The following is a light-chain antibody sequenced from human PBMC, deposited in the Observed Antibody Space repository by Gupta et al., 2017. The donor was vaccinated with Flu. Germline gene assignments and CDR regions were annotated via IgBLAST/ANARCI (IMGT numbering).Light chain of an antibody. CDR1: QDIGNA. CDR2: AAS. Sequence: AIQMTQSPSSLSASVGDKVTITCRASQDIGNALGWYQQSPGRAPTLLVYAASILQSGVPSRFSGVGSGTDFTLTITSLQPEDFATYYCLQDYKYVWAFGQGTKVEIK. CDR3: LQDYKYVWA. V-gene: IGKV1-6*01. J-gene: IGKJ1*01.